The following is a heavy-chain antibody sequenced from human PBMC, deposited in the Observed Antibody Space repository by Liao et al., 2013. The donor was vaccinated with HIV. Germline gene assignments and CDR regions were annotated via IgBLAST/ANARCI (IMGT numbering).Heavy chain of an antibody. D-gene: IGHD1/OR15-1a*01. V-gene: IGHV4-59*12. CDR3: ARYGGLTGTFDY. Sequence: QVQLRESGPGLVKPSETLSLTCTVSGDSISSDFWGWIRQPPGKGLEWIGHISHSGSTNNNPSLKSRVTMSGDTSKNQFSLKLSSVTAADTAVYYCARYGGLTGTFDYWGQGTLVTVSS. J-gene: IGHJ4*02. CDR1: GDSISSDF. CDR2: ISHSGST.